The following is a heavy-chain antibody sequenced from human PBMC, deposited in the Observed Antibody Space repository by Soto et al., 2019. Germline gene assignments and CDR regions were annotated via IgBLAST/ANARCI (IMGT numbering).Heavy chain of an antibody. CDR2: TYYRSKWYN. CDR3: ARGGYCSSTSCYWGSGMDV. CDR1: GDSVSSNSAA. Sequence: QTLSLTCAISGDSVSSNSAAWNWIRQSPSRGLEWLGRTYYRSKWYNDYAVSVKSRITINPDTSKNQFSLQLNSVTPEDTAVYYCARGGYCSSTSCYWGSGMDVWGQGTTVTVSS. D-gene: IGHD2-2*01. J-gene: IGHJ6*02. V-gene: IGHV6-1*01.